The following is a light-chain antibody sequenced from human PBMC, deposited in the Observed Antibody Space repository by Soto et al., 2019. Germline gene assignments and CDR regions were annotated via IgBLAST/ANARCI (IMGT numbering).Light chain of an antibody. CDR3: QQYGSSRT. V-gene: IGKV3-20*01. CDR1: QSFSSSY. Sequence: IVLTQSPGTLSLSPGERATLSCRASQSFSSSYLAWYQQKPGQAPRLLIYGASSRATGIPDRFSGSGSGKDFTLTSSRLEPEDIAVYFCQQYGSSRTFGQGTKVEIK. CDR2: GAS. J-gene: IGKJ1*01.